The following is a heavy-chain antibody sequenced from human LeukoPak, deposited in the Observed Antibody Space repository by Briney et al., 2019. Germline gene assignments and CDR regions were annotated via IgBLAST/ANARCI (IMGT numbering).Heavy chain of an antibody. V-gene: IGHV1-69*05. CDR2: IIPIFGTA. CDR3: ARGFVPFSKAAAPGS. Sequence: SVKVSCKASGGTFSSYAISWVRQAPGQGLEWMGGIIPIFGTANYAQKFQGRVTITTDESTSTAYMELSSLRSEDTAVYYCARGFVPFSKAAAPGSWGKGTTVTVSS. D-gene: IGHD6-13*01. J-gene: IGHJ6*04. CDR1: GGTFSSYA.